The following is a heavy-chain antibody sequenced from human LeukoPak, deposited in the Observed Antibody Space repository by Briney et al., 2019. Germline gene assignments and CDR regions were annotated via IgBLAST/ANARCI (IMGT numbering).Heavy chain of an antibody. CDR1: GFTFSDYY. J-gene: IGHJ4*02. D-gene: IGHD2-2*01. CDR3: AGGGTSGYSSTRHFWGGNYYFDY. Sequence: GGSLRLSCAASGFTFSDYYMSWIRQAPGQGLEWVANINQDGSEKYYLDSAKGRFTISRDNARNSLYLQVNSLRAEDTAVYYCAGGGTSGYSSTRHFWGGNYYFDYWGQGSLVTVSS. V-gene: IGHV3-7*01. CDR2: INQDGSEK.